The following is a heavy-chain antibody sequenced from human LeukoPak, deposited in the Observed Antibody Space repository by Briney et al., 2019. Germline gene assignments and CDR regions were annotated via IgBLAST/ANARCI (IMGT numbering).Heavy chain of an antibody. J-gene: IGHJ6*03. D-gene: IGHD3-3*01. CDR3: ARDAYYDFWSGDRDYYYMDV. CDR1: GNTFTGYY. V-gene: IGHV1-2*02. Sequence: GASVKVSCKASGNTFTGYYMHRVRQAPGQGLEWMGWINPNSGGTNYAQKFQGRVTMNRDTSISTAYMELSRLRSDDTAVYYCARDAYYDFWSGDRDYYYMDVWGKGTTVTVSS. CDR2: INPNSGGT.